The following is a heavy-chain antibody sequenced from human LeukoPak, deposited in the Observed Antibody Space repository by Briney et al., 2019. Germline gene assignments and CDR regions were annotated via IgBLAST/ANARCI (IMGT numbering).Heavy chain of an antibody. V-gene: IGHV3-11*01. Sequence: GGSLRLSCAASGFSFSDYYMSWIRQAPGKGLEWVSYISGSGSSIYYADSVKGRFTISRDNAKNSLFLQMNSLRAEDTAVYYCARRRYNWKATDYWGQGTLVTVSS. CDR2: ISGSGSSI. J-gene: IGHJ4*02. CDR3: ARRRYNWKATDY. D-gene: IGHD1-20*01. CDR1: GFSFSDYY.